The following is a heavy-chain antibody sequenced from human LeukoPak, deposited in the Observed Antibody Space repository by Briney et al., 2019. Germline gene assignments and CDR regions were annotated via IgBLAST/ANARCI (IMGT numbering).Heavy chain of an antibody. CDR2: IYHSGST. Sequence: PSETLSLTCAVSGGSISSSNWWSWVRQPPGKGLEWIGEIYHSGSTNYNPSLKSRVTISVDKSKNQFSLKLSSVTAADTAVYYCARGEGGIAASPEDYWGQGTLVTVSS. CDR3: ARGEGGIAASPEDY. CDR1: GGSISSSNW. V-gene: IGHV4-4*02. D-gene: IGHD6-13*01. J-gene: IGHJ4*02.